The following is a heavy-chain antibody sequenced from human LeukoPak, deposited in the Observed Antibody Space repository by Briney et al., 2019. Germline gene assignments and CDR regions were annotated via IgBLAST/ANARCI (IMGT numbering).Heavy chain of an antibody. J-gene: IGHJ6*02. Sequence: PGGSLRLSCAASGFTFSSYGMHWVRQAPGKGLEWVAFIRYDGSNKYYADSVKGRFTISRDNSKNTLYLQMNSLSAEDTAVYYCAKDLSPLYYYYGMDVWGQGTTVTVSS. CDR2: IRYDGSNK. CDR1: GFTFSSYG. V-gene: IGHV3-30*02. CDR3: AKDLSPLYYYYGMDV.